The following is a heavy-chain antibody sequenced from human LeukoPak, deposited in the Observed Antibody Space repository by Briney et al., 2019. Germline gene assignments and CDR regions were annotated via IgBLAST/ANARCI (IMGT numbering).Heavy chain of an antibody. Sequence: SETLSLTCTVSGDSISSGHYWDWIRQPPGRGLERIGRIHHSGSTWYNPSLKSRVTISLDTSQTQISLRVTSVTAADTAVYYCARGTDYYDSSGWLDPWGQGTLVTVSS. CDR1: GDSISSGHY. CDR2: IHHSGST. V-gene: IGHV4-38-2*02. J-gene: IGHJ5*02. CDR3: ARGTDYYDSSGWLDP. D-gene: IGHD3-22*01.